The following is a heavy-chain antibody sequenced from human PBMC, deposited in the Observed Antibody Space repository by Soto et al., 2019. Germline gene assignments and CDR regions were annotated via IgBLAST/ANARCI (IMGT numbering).Heavy chain of an antibody. CDR1: GYTFSSDG. CDR3: ARVYYSDVGGFYPDY. V-gene: IGHV1-18*04. J-gene: IGHJ4*01. Sequence: AYVKVSCKASGYTFSSDGISWVRQAPGQGLEWMGLIDPYNGNTKYPQKLRDMFTMTTDASTSTVHMELRSLRSDDTAVYYCARVYYSDVGGFYPDYWG. CDR2: IDPYNGNT. D-gene: IGHD3-22*01.